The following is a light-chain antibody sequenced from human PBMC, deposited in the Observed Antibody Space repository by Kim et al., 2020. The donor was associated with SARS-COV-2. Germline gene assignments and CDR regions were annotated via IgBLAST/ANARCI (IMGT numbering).Light chain of an antibody. J-gene: IGKJ2*01. CDR3: PLSYSTPYT. CDR2: AAS. CDR1: QSISRF. Sequence: DIQMTQSPSSLSASVGDRVTISCRPSQSISRFVNWYQQRPGKAPNLLIYAASNLQSGVPSRFSGSGSGTEFTLTISSLQPEDFATYYSPLSYSTPYTCGQGTKLDI. V-gene: IGKV1-39*01.